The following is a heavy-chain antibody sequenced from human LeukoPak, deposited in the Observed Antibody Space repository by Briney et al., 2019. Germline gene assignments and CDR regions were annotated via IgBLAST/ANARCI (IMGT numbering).Heavy chain of an antibody. CDR3: ARSPLREWEPQFADY. V-gene: IGHV1-18*01. Sequence: GASVKVSCKASGYTFTTYGLSWVRQAPGQGLERMGWISAYNGNTKYAQKLQGRVTMTTDTSTTTAYMELRSLRSDDTAVYYCARSPLREWEPQFADYWGQGTLVTVSS. CDR2: ISAYNGNT. D-gene: IGHD1-26*01. CDR1: GYTFTTYG. J-gene: IGHJ4*02.